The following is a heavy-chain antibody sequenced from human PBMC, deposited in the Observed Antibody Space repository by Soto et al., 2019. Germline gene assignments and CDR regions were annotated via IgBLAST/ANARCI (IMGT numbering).Heavy chain of an antibody. J-gene: IGHJ3*02. V-gene: IGHV4-39*01. CDR3: ARQSNKYYYDSSGYYGAFDI. D-gene: IGHD3-22*01. CDR2: IYYSGST. Sequence: SETLSLTCTVSGGSISSSSYYWGWIRQPPWKGLEWIGSIYYSGSTYYNPSLKSRVTISVDTSKNQFSLKLSSVTAADTAVYYCARQSNKYYYDSSGYYGAFDIWGQGXMVTVSS. CDR1: GGSISSSSYY.